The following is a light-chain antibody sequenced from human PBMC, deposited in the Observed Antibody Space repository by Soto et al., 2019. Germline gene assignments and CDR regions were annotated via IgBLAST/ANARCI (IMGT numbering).Light chain of an antibody. CDR3: AAWDDSLNGPG. V-gene: IGLV1-44*01. CDR2: SDN. J-gene: IGLJ3*02. Sequence: QSVLTQPPSASGTPGQRVTISSSGTSSNIGTNAVNWYPHLPGTAPKLLIYSDNHRPSGVTDRFSGSRSGTSASLAISGLQSEDEADYSGAAWDDSLNGPGFGGGTQLTVL. CDR1: SSNIGTNA.